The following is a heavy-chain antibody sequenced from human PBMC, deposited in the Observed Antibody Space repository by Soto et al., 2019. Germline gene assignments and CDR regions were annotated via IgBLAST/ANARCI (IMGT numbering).Heavy chain of an antibody. J-gene: IGHJ4*02. V-gene: IGHV3-30-3*01. CDR1: RFTFSSYA. CDR3: ARDGETWALYFDY. D-gene: IGHD3-16*01. Sequence: PGGSLRLSCEASRFTFSSYAMHWIRQAPGKGLEWVAVISYHGSNKYYADSVKGRFTISRDNSKNTLCLQMNSLRADDTAVYYCARDGETWALYFDYWGQGTLVTVSS. CDR2: ISYHGSNK.